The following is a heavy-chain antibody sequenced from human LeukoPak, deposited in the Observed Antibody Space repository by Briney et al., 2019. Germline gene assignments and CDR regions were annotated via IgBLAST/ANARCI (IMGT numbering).Heavy chain of an antibody. Sequence: SETLSLTCTVSGGSISSSTYYWGWLRQPPGKGLEWIVTIYYSGSTYYNPSCKSRVTISVDTSKNQFSLKLNSVTAADPAVYYCARQTGYFRYWGQGTLVAVSS. CDR2: IYYSGST. J-gene: IGHJ1*01. CDR1: GGSISSSTYY. V-gene: IGHV4-39*01. D-gene: IGHD3-10*01. CDR3: ARQTGYFRY.